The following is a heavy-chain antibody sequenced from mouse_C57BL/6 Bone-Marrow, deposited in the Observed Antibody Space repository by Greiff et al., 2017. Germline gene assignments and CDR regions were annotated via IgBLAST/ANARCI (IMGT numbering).Heavy chain of an antibody. Sequence: EVQLQQSGAELVRPGASVKLSCTASGFNIQDDYMHWVKQRPEQGLEWIGWIDPENGDTEYASKFQGKATITADTSSNTAYLQLSSLTSEDTAVYYCTTAVVPLDAMDYWGQGTSVTVSS. J-gene: IGHJ4*01. D-gene: IGHD1-1*01. CDR3: TTAVVPLDAMDY. CDR1: GFNIQDDY. V-gene: IGHV14-4*01. CDR2: IDPENGDT.